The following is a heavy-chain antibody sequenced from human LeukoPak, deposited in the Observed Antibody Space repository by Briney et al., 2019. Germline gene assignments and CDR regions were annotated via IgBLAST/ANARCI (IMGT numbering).Heavy chain of an antibody. CDR1: GGSITGGDYY. CDR2: IYYSGST. V-gene: IGHV4-30-4*08. Sequence: SQTLSLTCTVSGGSITGGDYYWSWIRQPPGKGLEWIGYIYYSGSTYYNPSLKSRVTISLDTSKDQFSLKLSSVTAADTAVYYCAREIAVAGSAFDIWGQGTLVTVSS. D-gene: IGHD6-19*01. CDR3: AREIAVAGSAFDI. J-gene: IGHJ3*02.